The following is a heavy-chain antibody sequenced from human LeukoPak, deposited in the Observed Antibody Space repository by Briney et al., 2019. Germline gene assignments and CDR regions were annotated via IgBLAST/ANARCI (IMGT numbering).Heavy chain of an antibody. V-gene: IGHV4-34*01. J-gene: IGHJ4*02. D-gene: IGHD1-26*01. CDR1: GGSFSGYY. Sequence: SETLSLTCAVYGGSFSGYYWSWIRQPPGKGLEWIGEINHSGSTNYNPSLKSRVTISVDTSKDQFSLKLSSVTAADTAVYYCATTTIRLGYWGQGTLVTVSS. CDR3: ATTTIRLGY. CDR2: INHSGST.